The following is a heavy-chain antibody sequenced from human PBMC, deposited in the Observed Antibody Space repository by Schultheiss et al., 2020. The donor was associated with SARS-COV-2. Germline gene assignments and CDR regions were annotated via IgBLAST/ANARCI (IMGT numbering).Heavy chain of an antibody. CDR3: ARGHPLDSSGWSYYFDY. CDR1: GGSISSGSYY. Sequence: SETLSLTCTVSGGSISSGSYYWSWIRQPAGKGLEWIGRIYPSGSTNYNPSLETRVTISLDTSKNQFSLKLTSVTAADTAVYYCARGHPLDSSGWSYYFDYWGQGTLVTVS. CDR2: IYPSGST. J-gene: IGHJ4*02. D-gene: IGHD6-19*01. V-gene: IGHV4-61*02.